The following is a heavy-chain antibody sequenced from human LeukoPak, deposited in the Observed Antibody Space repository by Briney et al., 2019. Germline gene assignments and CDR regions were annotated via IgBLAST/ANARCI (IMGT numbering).Heavy chain of an antibody. CDR2: ISAYNGNT. Sequence: ASVKVSCKASGYTFTSYDINWVRQATGQGLEWMGWISAYNGNTNYAQKLQGRVTMTTDTSTSTAYMELRSLRSDDTAVYYCARGSSALTGYPPEAFDIWGQGTMVTVSS. D-gene: IGHD3-9*01. CDR1: GYTFTSYD. J-gene: IGHJ3*02. V-gene: IGHV1-18*01. CDR3: ARGSSALTGYPPEAFDI.